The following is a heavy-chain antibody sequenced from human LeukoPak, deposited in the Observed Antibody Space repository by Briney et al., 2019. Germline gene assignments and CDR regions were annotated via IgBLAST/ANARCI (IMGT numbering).Heavy chain of an antibody. CDR1: GFTFSSYS. Sequence: GGSLRLSCAASGFTFSSYSLSWVRQAPGKGLEWVSVIYSGGSTYYADSVKGRFTISRDNSKNTLYLQMNSLRAEDTAVYYCARGGSGYTINWFDPWGQGTLVTVSS. V-gene: IGHV3-66*01. CDR2: IYSGGST. D-gene: IGHD3-22*01. J-gene: IGHJ5*02. CDR3: ARGGSGYTINWFDP.